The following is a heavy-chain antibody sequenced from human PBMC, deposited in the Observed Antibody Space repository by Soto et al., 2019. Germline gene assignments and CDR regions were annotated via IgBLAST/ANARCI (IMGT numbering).Heavy chain of an antibody. CDR2: IYYSGST. V-gene: IGHV4-30-4*01. D-gene: IGHD3-3*01. CDR1: GGSISSGDYY. J-gene: IGHJ4*02. CDR3: ARDDYWSGYLDY. Sequence: SETLSLTCTVSGGSISSGDYYWSWIRQPPGKGLEWIGYIYYSGSTYYNPSLKSRVTISVDTSKNQFSLKLSSVTAADTAVYYCARDDYWSGYLDYWGQGTLDTVSS.